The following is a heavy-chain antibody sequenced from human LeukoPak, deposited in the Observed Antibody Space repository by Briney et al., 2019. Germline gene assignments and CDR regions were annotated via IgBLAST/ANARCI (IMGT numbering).Heavy chain of an antibody. CDR1: GFTVSSNY. Sequence: GGSLRLSCAASGFTVSSNYMSWVRQAPGKGLEWVSVIYSGGSTYYADSVKGRFTISRDNSKNTLYLQMNSLRAEDTAVYYCARDQGRTYYYDSSGYYPWFDYWGQGTLVTVSS. D-gene: IGHD3-22*01. CDR3: ARDQGRTYYYDSSGYYPWFDY. J-gene: IGHJ4*02. V-gene: IGHV3-66*01. CDR2: IYSGGST.